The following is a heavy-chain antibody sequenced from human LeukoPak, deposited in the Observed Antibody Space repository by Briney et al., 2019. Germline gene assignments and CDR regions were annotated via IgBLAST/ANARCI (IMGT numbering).Heavy chain of an antibody. J-gene: IGHJ4*02. V-gene: IGHV3-48*01. CDR2: ISSSSDSI. CDR1: GFTFSSYS. CDR3: ASPFDY. Sequence: GGSLTLSCAASGFTFSSYSMNWLRQAPGKGLEWVSYISSSSDSIYYADSVKGRFTISRDNAKNSLYLQMNSLRAEDTAVYYCASPFDYWGQGTLVTVSS.